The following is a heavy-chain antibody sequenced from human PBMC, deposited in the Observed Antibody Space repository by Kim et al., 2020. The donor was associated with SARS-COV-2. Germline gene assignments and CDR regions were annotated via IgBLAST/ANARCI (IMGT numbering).Heavy chain of an antibody. Sequence: VSVKSRITINPDTSKNQFSLQLNSVTPEDTAVYYCARGVFRSSSGFAFDIWGQGTMVTVSS. D-gene: IGHD3-22*01. V-gene: IGHV6-1*01. J-gene: IGHJ3*02. CDR3: ARGVFRSSSGFAFDI.